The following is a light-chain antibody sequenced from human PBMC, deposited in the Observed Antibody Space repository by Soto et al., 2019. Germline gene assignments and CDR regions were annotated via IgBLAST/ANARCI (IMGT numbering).Light chain of an antibody. Sequence: QSALTQPASASGSPGQSITISCTGTSSDVGNYNLVSWYQQHPGKAPKLMIYEGSKRPSGVSNRFSGSKSGSTASLTISGLQAEDEADYYCCSYAGSSTDVFGTGTKLTVL. J-gene: IGLJ1*01. V-gene: IGLV2-23*01. CDR1: SSDVGNYNL. CDR2: EGS. CDR3: CSYAGSSTDV.